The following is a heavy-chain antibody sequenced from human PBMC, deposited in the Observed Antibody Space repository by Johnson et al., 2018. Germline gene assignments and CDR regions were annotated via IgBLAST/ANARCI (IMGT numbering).Heavy chain of an antibody. CDR1: GYSFTSHW. Sequence: EVQLVESGAEVKKPGEPLNISCKGSGYSFTSHWIGWVRQMPGKGLEWMGIIYPGDSATRYSPSFQGQVTISADKSIGTAYLQWSSLKASDTAMYYCARRYCGGGSCYPGAFHIWGQGTMVTVSS. CDR3: ARRYCGGGSCYPGAFHI. CDR2: IYPGDSAT. V-gene: IGHV5-51*03. J-gene: IGHJ3*02. D-gene: IGHD2-15*01.